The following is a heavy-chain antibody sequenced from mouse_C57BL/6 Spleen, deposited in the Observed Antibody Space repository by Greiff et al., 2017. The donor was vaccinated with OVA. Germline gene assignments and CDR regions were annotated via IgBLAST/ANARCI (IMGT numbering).Heavy chain of an antibody. V-gene: IGHV1-52*01. D-gene: IGHD1-1*01. CDR3: ATTVVAKDYFDY. J-gene: IGHJ2*01. CDR2: IDPSDSET. CDR1: GYTFTSYW. Sequence: QVQLQQPGAELVRPGSSVKLSCKASGYTFTSYWMHWVKQRPIQGLKWIGNIDPSDSETHYNQKFKDKATLTVDKSSSTAYMQLSSLTSEDSAVYYCATTVVAKDYFDYWGQGTTLTVSS.